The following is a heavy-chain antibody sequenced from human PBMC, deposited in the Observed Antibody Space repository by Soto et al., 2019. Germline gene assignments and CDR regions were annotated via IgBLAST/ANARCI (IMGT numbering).Heavy chain of an antibody. CDR1: GGSISSGDYY. CDR3: ARRMGSVVVVPAAHNWFDP. J-gene: IGHJ5*02. CDR2: IYYSGST. Sequence: QVQLQESGPGLVKPSQTLSLTCTVSGGSISSGDYYWSWIRQPPGKGLEWIGYIYYSGSTYYNPSLKSRVTISVDTSKNQFSLKLSSVTAADTAVYYCARRMGSVVVVPAAHNWFDPWGQGTLVTVSS. V-gene: IGHV4-30-4*01. D-gene: IGHD2-2*01.